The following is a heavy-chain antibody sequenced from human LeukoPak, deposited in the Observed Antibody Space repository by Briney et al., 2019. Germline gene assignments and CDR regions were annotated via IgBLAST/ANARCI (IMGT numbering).Heavy chain of an antibody. CDR2: IDYSGST. D-gene: IGHD2-15*01. Sequence: PSESLSLTCTVSGGSISSYYWSWIRQPPGKGLEWIGYIDYSGSTNYNASLKSRVTISVDTSKNQSSRKLSSVTAADTAVYYCARGYCSGGSCYSVPDYWGQGTLVT. CDR3: ARGYCSGGSCYSVPDY. CDR1: GGSISSYY. J-gene: IGHJ4*02. V-gene: IGHV4-59*12.